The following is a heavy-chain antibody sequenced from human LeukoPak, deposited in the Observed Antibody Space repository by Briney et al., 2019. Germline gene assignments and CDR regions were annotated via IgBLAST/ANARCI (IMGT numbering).Heavy chain of an antibody. V-gene: IGHV4-34*01. CDR1: VGSFSGYY. CDR3: ARKYCSSISCSYAFDI. D-gene: IGHD2-2*01. CDR2: ISHSGST. J-gene: IGHJ3*02. Sequence: SETLSLTCAVYVGSFSGYYWSWIRQPPGKGLEWIGEISHSGSTNYNPSLERRVTITVDTSKNQFSLKLSSVTAADTAMYFCARKYCSSISCSYAFDIWGRGTMVTVSS.